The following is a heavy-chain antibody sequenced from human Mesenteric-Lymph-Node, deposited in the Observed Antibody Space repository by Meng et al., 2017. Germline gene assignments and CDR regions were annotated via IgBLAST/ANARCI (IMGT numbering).Heavy chain of an antibody. Sequence: KVSCKGSGYSFTSYWIGWVRQRPGKGLEWMGIIYPGDSNTRYSPSFQGQVTISADKSISTAYLQWSSLKASDTAMYYCARQQVMGIGSDDYWGQGTLVTVSS. CDR1: GYSFTSYW. V-gene: IGHV5-51*01. CDR3: ARQQVMGIGSDDY. J-gene: IGHJ4*02. CDR2: IYPGDSNT. D-gene: IGHD2-8*01.